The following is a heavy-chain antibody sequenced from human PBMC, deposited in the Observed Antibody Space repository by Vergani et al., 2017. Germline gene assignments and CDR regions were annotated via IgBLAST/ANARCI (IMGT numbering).Heavy chain of an antibody. D-gene: IGHD6-13*01. CDR2: ISSSGSTI. Sequence: EVQLVESGGGLVQPGGYLRLFCAASGFTFSSYEMNWVRQAPGEGLEWVSYISSSGSTIYYADSVKGRVTISRDNAKNSLYLQMNSLRAEDTAVYYCARDWSVGFAAAQPYFDYWGQGTLVTVSS. J-gene: IGHJ4*02. V-gene: IGHV3-48*03. CDR1: GFTFSSYE. CDR3: ARDWSVGFAAAQPYFDY.